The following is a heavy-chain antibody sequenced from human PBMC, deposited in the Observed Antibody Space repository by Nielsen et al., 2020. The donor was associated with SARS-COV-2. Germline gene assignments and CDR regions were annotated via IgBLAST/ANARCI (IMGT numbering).Heavy chain of an antibody. D-gene: IGHD6-6*01. Sequence: ASVQVSCKASGYTFTSYYMHWVRQAPGQGLEWMGIINPSGGSTRYAQKFQGRVTMTRDTSTSTVYMELSSLRSEDTAVYYCASSSSSSDYYYYYGMDVWGQGTTVTVSS. CDR3: ASSSSSSDYYYYYGMDV. CDR2: INPSGGST. V-gene: IGHV1-46*01. J-gene: IGHJ6*02. CDR1: GYTFTSYY.